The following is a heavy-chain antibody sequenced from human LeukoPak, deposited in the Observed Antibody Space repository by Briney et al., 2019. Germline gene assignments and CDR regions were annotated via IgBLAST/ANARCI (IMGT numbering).Heavy chain of an antibody. CDR3: AREFLDYYDSPFDY. CDR1: GYTFTGYY. V-gene: IGHV1-2*02. J-gene: IGHJ4*02. D-gene: IGHD3-22*01. Sequence: ASVKVSCKASGYTFTGYYMHWVRQAPGQGLEWMGWINPNSGGTNYAQKFQGRVTMTRDTSISTAYMELSGLRSDDTAVYYCAREFLDYYDSPFDYWGQGTLVTVSS. CDR2: INPNSGGT.